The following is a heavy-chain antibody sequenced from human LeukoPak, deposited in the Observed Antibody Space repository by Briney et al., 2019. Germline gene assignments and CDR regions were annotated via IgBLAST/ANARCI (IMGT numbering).Heavy chain of an antibody. V-gene: IGHV1-46*01. Sequence: GASVKVSCKASGYSLTKHYMHWVRQAPGQGLEWIGLINTSGGSTTYAQNFQGRVTITRDTSTNTLYLELTSLRSEDTAVYYCTRVLALATADYWGQGTLVSVSS. CDR3: TRVLALATADY. J-gene: IGHJ4*02. CDR2: INTSGGST. CDR1: GYSLTKHY.